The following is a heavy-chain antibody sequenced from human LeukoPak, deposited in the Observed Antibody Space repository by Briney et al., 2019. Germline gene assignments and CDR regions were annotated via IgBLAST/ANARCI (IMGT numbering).Heavy chain of an antibody. Sequence: GGSLRLSCVASGFIFDNYAMAWVRQAPGKGLEWVSGISGSAERMYYADSVRGRFTISRDNSKNTLFLQLNSLRANDTAVYFCAKRDYPSPTDFYPLFDYWGQGALVTVSS. D-gene: IGHD3/OR15-3a*01. CDR1: GFIFDNYA. J-gene: IGHJ4*02. CDR3: AKRDYPSPTDFYPLFDY. V-gene: IGHV3-23*01. CDR2: ISGSAERM.